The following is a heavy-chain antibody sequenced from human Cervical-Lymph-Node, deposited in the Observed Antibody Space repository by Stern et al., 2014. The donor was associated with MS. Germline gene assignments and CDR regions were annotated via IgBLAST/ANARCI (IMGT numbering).Heavy chain of an antibody. CDR2: ITPLFGTT. CDR3: VRHQGGIAAF. J-gene: IGHJ4*02. Sequence: QVQLVQSGAEVRKPGSSVKVSCKASGGSFSTLDIDWGRQAPGQGLEWLGGITPLFGTTNSAQKVQARIAFTADESTSTTYMSLSSLKSDDTAIYYCVRHQGGIAAFWGQGTLVTVSS. CDR1: GGSFSTLD. V-gene: IGHV1-69*01. D-gene: IGHD6-13*01.